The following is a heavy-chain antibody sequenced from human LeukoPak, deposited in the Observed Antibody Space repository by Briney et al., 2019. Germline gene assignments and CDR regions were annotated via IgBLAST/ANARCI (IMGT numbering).Heavy chain of an antibody. CDR1: GGSISSYY. CDR2: IHYSGVT. V-gene: IGHV4-59*01. D-gene: IGHD4/OR15-4a*01. J-gene: IGHJ4*02. CDR3: ASILYGSNGFDY. Sequence: PSETLSLTCTVSGGSISSYYWSWIRQPPGKGLEYIAYIHYSGVTNYNPSLKSRVSMSVDTSKNQLSLRLTSVTAADTAVYYCASILYGSNGFDYWGQGTLVTVSS.